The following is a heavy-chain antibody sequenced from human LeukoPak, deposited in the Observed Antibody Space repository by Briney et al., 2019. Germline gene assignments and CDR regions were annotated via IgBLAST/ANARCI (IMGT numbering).Heavy chain of an antibody. V-gene: IGHV3-11*01. D-gene: IGHD3-10*01. CDR2: ISSSGSTI. CDR3: ARVKGSGSYYSRYQYYYMDV. Sequence: GGSLRLSCAASGFTFSDYYMSWIRQAPGKGLEWVSYISSSGSTIYYADSVKGRFTISRDNAKNSLYLRMNSLRAEDTAVYYCARVKGSGSYYSRYQYYYMDVWGKGTTVTVSS. CDR1: GFTFSDYY. J-gene: IGHJ6*03.